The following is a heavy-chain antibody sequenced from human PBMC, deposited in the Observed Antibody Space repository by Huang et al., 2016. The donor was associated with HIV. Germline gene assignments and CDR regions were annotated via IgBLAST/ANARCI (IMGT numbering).Heavy chain of an antibody. CDR2: IYPGDTDT. V-gene: IGHV5-51*01. CDR1: GYTFNGYW. J-gene: IGHJ3*02. D-gene: IGHD2-2*01. CDR3: ARQGVGDFVVEPTGLGAFDI. Sequence: EVQLVQSGAVVKKPGESLKISCKGSGYTFNGYWIGWVRQMPGKGLEWMGIIYPGDTDTTYSPSFQGQVTISADKSISTAYLQGSGLKASDTAMYYCARQGVGDFVVEPTGLGAFDIWGQGTMVTVSS.